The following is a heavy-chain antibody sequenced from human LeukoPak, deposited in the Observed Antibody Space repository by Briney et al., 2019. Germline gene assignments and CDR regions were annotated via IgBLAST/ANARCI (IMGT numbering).Heavy chain of an antibody. Sequence: PGGSLRLSCAASGFSFSSYWMHWVRQVPGKGLAWVSRINSEGTTTNYADSVKGRFTISRDNAKSTLYLQMSSLRVDDTAVYYCARDLGVTTYWGRGTLVIVSS. V-gene: IGHV3-74*01. CDR2: INSEGTTT. CDR1: GFSFSSYW. D-gene: IGHD4-17*01. J-gene: IGHJ4*02. CDR3: ARDLGVTTY.